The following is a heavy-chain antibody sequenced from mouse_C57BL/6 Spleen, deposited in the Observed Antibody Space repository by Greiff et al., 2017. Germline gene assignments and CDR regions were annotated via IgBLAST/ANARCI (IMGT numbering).Heavy chain of an antibody. V-gene: IGHV5-12*01. J-gene: IGHJ4*01. Sequence: DVMLVESGGGLVQPGGSLKLSCAASGFTFSDYYMYWVRQTPEKRLEWVAYISNGGGSTYYPDTVKGRFTISRDNAKNTLYLQMSRLKSEDTAMYYCASQRYGSSYDYAMDYWGQGTSVTVSS. CDR2: ISNGGGST. D-gene: IGHD1-1*01. CDR3: ASQRYGSSYDYAMDY. CDR1: GFTFSDYY.